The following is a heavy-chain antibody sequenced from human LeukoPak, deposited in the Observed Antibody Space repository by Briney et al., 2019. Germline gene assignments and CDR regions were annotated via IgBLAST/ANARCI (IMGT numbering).Heavy chain of an antibody. CDR2: IKQDGSER. J-gene: IGHJ6*03. V-gene: IGHV3-7*01. D-gene: IGHD3-22*01. CDR1: GFTFSTYW. Sequence: GGSLRLSCAASGFTFSTYWMNWVRQAPGKGLEWVANIKQDGSERYYVDSVKGRFTISRDNAKNSLYLQMNSLRAEDTAVYYCARRGAWSSGYQGTTYYMDVWGKGTTVTVSS. CDR3: ARRGAWSSGYQGTTYYMDV.